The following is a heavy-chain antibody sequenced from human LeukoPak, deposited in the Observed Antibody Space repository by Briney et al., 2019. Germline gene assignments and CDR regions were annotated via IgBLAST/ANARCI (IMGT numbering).Heavy chain of an antibody. CDR1: GFTFSSYG. J-gene: IGHJ4*02. V-gene: IGHV3-33*01. D-gene: IGHD5-24*01. CDR3: TPSRDGYNPFDY. Sequence: GGSLRLSCAASGFTFSSYGMHWVRQAPGKGLEWVAVIWYDGSNKYYADSVKGRFTISRDNSKNTLYLQMNSLKTEDTAVYYCTPSRDGYNPFDYWGQGTLVTVSS. CDR2: IWYDGSNK.